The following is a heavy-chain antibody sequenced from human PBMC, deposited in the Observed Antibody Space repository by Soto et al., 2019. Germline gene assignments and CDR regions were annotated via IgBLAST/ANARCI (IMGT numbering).Heavy chain of an antibody. V-gene: IGHV3-74*01. CDR2: IKSDGSGT. J-gene: IGHJ4*02. D-gene: IGHD5-18*01. CDR3: VRGDGGQYHGNGYVGRH. Sequence: EVQLVESGGGLVQPGGSLTLSCAASGFTFSSYWMHWVRQGPGKGLVWVSRIKSDGSGTIYADSAEGRLTVSRDNAKNTLYMQMNSLKGEDTAVYYCVRGDGGQYHGNGYVGRHWGQGTLVTVSS. CDR1: GFTFSSYW.